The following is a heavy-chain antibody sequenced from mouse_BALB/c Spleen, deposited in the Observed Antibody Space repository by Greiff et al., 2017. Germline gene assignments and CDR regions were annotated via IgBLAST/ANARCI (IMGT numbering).Heavy chain of an antibody. J-gene: IGHJ2*01. D-gene: IGHD1-1*01. Sequence: QVQLKESGAELARPGASVKLSCKASGYTFTDYYINWVKQRTGQGLEWIGEIYPGSGNTYYNEKFKGKATLTADKSSSTAYMQLSSLTSEDSAVYFCARAFTTVVFDYWGQGTALTVSS. CDR1: GYTFTDYY. CDR3: ARAFTTVVFDY. CDR2: IYPGSGNT. V-gene: IGHV1-77*01.